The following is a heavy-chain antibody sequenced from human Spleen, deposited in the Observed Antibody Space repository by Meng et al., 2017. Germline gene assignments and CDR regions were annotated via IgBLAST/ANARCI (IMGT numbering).Heavy chain of an antibody. CDR1: GFTFSSYS. CDR3: ARDRIAVAGAPFDY. Sequence: GESLKISCAASGFTFSSYSMNWVRQAPGKGLEWVSSISSSSSYIYYADSVKGRFTISRDNAKNSLYLQMNSLRAEDTAVYYCARDRIAVAGAPFDYWGQGTLVTVSS. J-gene: IGHJ4*02. D-gene: IGHD6-19*01. V-gene: IGHV3-21*01. CDR2: ISSSSSYI.